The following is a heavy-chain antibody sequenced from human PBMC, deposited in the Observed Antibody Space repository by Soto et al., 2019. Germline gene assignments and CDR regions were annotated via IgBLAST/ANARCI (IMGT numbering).Heavy chain of an antibody. Sequence: QVQLVESGGGVVQPGRSLRLSCEGSGFIFSSYGMHWVLQAPGKGLVWVAVIWEAGSNKYYADAVKGRITISSEESKNTLYLQMNSLRAEDTAVYYCARDLSHFDRSGSYFDYWGQGTLVTVSS. CDR3: ARDLSHFDRSGSYFDY. CDR1: GFIFSSYG. CDR2: IWEAGSNK. D-gene: IGHD3-22*01. J-gene: IGHJ4*02. V-gene: IGHV3-33*01.